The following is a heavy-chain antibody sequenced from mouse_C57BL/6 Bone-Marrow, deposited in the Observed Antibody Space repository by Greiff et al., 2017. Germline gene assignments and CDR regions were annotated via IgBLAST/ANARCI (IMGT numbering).Heavy chain of an antibody. V-gene: IGHV1-39*01. Sequence: VQLQQSGPELVKPGASVKISCKASGYSFTDYNMHWVKQSNGKSLEWIGVINPNYGTTSYNQKFKGKATLTVDQSSSTAYMQLNSLTSEVSAVYSCARCYDYDDAMDYWGQGTSVTVSS. CDR2: INPNYGTT. J-gene: IGHJ4*01. CDR1: GYSFTDYN. D-gene: IGHD2-4*01. CDR3: ARCYDYDDAMDY.